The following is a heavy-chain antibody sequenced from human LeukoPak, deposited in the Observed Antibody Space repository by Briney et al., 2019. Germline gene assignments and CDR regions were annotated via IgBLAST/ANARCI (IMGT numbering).Heavy chain of an antibody. CDR1: GGSFGGYY. Sequence: SETLSLTCAVYGGSFGGYYWSWIRQPPGKGLEWIGEINHSGSTNYNPSLKSRVTISVDTSKNQFSLKLSSVTAADTAVYYCARDAVAGYNDYWGQGTLVTVSS. D-gene: IGHD6-19*01. V-gene: IGHV4-34*01. J-gene: IGHJ4*02. CDR2: INHSGST. CDR3: ARDAVAGYNDY.